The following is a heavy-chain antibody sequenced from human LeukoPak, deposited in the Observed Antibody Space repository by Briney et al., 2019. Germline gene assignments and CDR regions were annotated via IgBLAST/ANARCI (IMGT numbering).Heavy chain of an antibody. CDR2: ISIYNGNT. J-gene: IGHJ5*02. V-gene: IGHV1-18*01. CDR3: ARITYDFWSGYYMPDDP. D-gene: IGHD3-3*01. Sequence: GASVKVSRKASGYTFTNYGISWVRQAPGQGLEWMGWISIYNGNTDYAQKLRGRVTMTTDTSTSTAYMELRSLRSDDTAVYYCARITYDFWSGYYMPDDPWGQGTLVTVSS. CDR1: GYTFTNYG.